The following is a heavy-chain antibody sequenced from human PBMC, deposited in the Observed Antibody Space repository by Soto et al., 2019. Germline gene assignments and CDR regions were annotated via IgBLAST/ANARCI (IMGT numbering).Heavy chain of an antibody. Sequence: GGSLRLSCAASGFTFSSYEMNWVHQAPGKGLEWVSYISSSGSTIYYADSVKGRFTISRDNAKNSLYLQMNSLRAEDTAVYYCAREPFSIAAAGSFDYWGQGTLVTVSS. CDR1: GFTFSSYE. CDR2: ISSSGSTI. CDR3: AREPFSIAAAGSFDY. V-gene: IGHV3-48*03. J-gene: IGHJ4*02. D-gene: IGHD6-13*01.